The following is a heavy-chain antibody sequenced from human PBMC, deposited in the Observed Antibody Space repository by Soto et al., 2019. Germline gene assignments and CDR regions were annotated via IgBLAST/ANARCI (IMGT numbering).Heavy chain of an antibody. D-gene: IGHD6-6*01. CDR1: GYTFTRYD. CDR3: ARLSEESSSSNYYYFYMDV. CDR2: MNPQTGNT. Sequence: ASVKVSGTASGYTFTRYDITCVRQATGQGLEWMGWMNPQTGNTAYAEKFQGRVTMTRSTSINTAYMELSGLRSEDTAVYYCARLSEESSSSNYYYFYMDVWGKGSTVTVSS. V-gene: IGHV1-8*01. J-gene: IGHJ6*03.